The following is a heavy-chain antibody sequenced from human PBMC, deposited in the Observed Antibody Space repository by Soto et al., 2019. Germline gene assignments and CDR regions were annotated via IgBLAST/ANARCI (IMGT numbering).Heavy chain of an antibody. CDR3: ATRGHRSWFDP. V-gene: IGHV1-69*01. CDR2: IVPMFGAT. J-gene: IGHJ5*02. CDR1: GGTFSNYA. Sequence: QVQLVQSGSEVKKPGSSVNVSCKASGGTFSNYAITWVRQAPGQGLEWMGGIVPMFGATDYAQKFQGRVTITADESTSPAYMELSSLRFEDTAVYFCATRGHRSWFDPWGQGTLVTVSS.